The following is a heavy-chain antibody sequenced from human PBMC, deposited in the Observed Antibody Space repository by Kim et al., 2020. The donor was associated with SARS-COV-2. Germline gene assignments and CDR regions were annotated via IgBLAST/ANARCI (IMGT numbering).Heavy chain of an antibody. V-gene: IGHV5-51*01. CDR1: GYSFTSYW. Sequence: GESLKISCKGSGYSFTSYWIGWVRQMPGKGLEWMGIIYPGDSDTRYSPSFQGQVTISADKSISTAYLQWSSLKASDTAMYYCARQLWLFPSYYYYYGMDVWGQGTTVTVSS. D-gene: IGHD5-18*01. CDR3: ARQLWLFPSYYYYYGMDV. CDR2: IYPGDSDT. J-gene: IGHJ6*02.